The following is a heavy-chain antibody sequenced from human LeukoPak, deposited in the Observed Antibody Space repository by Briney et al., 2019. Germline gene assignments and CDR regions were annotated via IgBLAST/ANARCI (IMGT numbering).Heavy chain of an antibody. J-gene: IGHJ6*02. V-gene: IGHV4-34*01. Sequence: SETLSLTCAVYGGSFSGYYWSWIRQPPGKGLEWIGEINHSGSTNYNPSLKSRVTVSVDTSKNQFSLKLSSVTAADTAVYYCARVKGAAAWYYYGMDVWGQGTTVTVSS. CDR3: ARVKGAAAWYYYGMDV. CDR1: GGSFSGYY. CDR2: INHSGST. D-gene: IGHD6-13*01.